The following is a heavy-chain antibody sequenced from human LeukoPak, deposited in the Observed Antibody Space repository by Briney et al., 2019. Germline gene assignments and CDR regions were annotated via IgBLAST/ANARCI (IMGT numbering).Heavy chain of an antibody. CDR1: GFTFSSYW. V-gene: IGHV3-7*01. CDR2: IKQDGNEK. Sequence: GGSLRLSCAASGFTFSSYWMSWVRQAPGKGLEWVANIKQDGNEKYYVDSVKGRFTISRDNAKNALYLQMNSLRAEDTAVYYCARDQGYYYYMDVWGKGTTVTVSS. J-gene: IGHJ6*03. CDR3: ARDQGYYYYMDV.